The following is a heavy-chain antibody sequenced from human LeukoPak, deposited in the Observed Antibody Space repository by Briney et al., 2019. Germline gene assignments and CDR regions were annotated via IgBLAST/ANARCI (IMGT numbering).Heavy chain of an antibody. CDR3: ARVVDTAMVIYYYYYGVDV. J-gene: IGHJ6*02. V-gene: IGHV3-30-3*01. CDR1: GFTFSSYA. D-gene: IGHD5-18*01. Sequence: PGGSLRLSCAASGFTFSSYAMHWVRQAPGKGLEWVAVISYDGSNKYYADSVKVRFTISRYNSKNTLYLQMNSLRAEDTAVYYCARVVDTAMVIYYYYYGVDVWGQGTTVTVSS. CDR2: ISYDGSNK.